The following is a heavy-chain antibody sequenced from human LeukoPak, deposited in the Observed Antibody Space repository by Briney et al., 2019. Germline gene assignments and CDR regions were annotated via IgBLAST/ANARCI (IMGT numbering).Heavy chain of an antibody. CDR1: GFTVSSSY. V-gene: IGHV3-66*01. D-gene: IGHD3-3*01. J-gene: IGHJ4*02. CDR3: ARGKDHDFWNPFDH. CDR2: IYSGGTT. Sequence: GGSLRLSCTGSGFTVSSSYMSWVRQTPGKGLEWVSGIYSGGTTYYADSVKGRVTISRDSSKNTLYLQMDSLRAEDTAAYYCARGKDHDFWNPFDHWGQGTLVTVSS.